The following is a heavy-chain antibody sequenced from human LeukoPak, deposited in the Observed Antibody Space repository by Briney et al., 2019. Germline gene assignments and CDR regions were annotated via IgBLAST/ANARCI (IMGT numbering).Heavy chain of an antibody. CDR3: AREIITAGYYYYYMDV. Sequence: SETLSLTCTVSGGSVSSGNYYWSCIQQPPGKGLEWIGYIFYSGSTKCNPSLKSRVTISVDTSKNQFSLKVSSVTAADTAVYYCAREIITAGYYYYYMDVWGKGTTVTVSS. J-gene: IGHJ6*03. V-gene: IGHV4-61*01. CDR2: IFYSGST. CDR1: GGSVSSGNYY. D-gene: IGHD6-25*01.